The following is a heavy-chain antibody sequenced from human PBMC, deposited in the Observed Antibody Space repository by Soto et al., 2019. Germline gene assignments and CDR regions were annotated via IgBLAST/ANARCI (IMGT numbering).Heavy chain of an antibody. CDR2: INPSRGST. CDR3: ARDRMITFGGLLFGYFDY. V-gene: IGHV1-46*01. CDR1: GYTFTSYY. Sequence: ASVKVSCKASGYTFTSYYMHWVRQAPGQGLEWMGIINPSRGSTNYAQKFQGRVTITTDKSTSTVYMELSSLRSEDTAVYYCARDRMITFGGLLFGYFDYWGQGTLVTVSS. J-gene: IGHJ4*02. D-gene: IGHD3-16*01.